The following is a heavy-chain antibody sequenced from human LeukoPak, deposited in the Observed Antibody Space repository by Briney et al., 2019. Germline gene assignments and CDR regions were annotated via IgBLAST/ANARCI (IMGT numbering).Heavy chain of an antibody. V-gene: IGHV3-53*01. J-gene: IGHJ6*04. CDR1: GFTVSSNY. D-gene: IGHD2-15*01. CDR3: ARTPGYCSGGSCYSGYYYGMDV. Sequence: GGSLRLSCAASGFTVSSNYMSWVRQAPGKGLGWVSVIYSGGSTYYADSVKGRFTISRDNSKNTLYLQMNSLRAEDTAVYYCARTPGYCSGGSCYSGYYYGMDVWGKGTTVTVSS. CDR2: IYSGGST.